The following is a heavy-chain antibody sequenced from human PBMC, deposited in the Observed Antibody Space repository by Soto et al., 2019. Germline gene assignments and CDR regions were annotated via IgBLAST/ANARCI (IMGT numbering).Heavy chain of an antibody. V-gene: IGHV3-48*01. Sequence: GSLRLSCAASGFTFSSYSMNWVRQAPGKGLEWVSYISSSSSTIYYADSVKGRFTISRDNAKNSLYLQMNSLRAEDTAVYYCARGPRSIYGSGTNWFDPWGQGTLVTVSS. J-gene: IGHJ5*02. D-gene: IGHD3-10*01. CDR3: ARGPRSIYGSGTNWFDP. CDR2: ISSSSSTI. CDR1: GFTFSSYS.